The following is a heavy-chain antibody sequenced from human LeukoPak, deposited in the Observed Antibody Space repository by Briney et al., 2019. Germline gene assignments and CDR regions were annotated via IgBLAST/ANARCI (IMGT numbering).Heavy chain of an antibody. D-gene: IGHD6-13*01. CDR3: AKVAAAGDAFDI. CDR2: ISWNSGSI. Sequence: PGGSLRLSCAASGLTFDDYGMHWVRQAPGKGLEWVSGISWNSGSIGYADSVKGRFTISRDNAKNSLYLQMNSLRAEDTALYYCAKVAAAGDAFDIWGQGTMVTVSS. J-gene: IGHJ3*02. CDR1: GLTFDDYG. V-gene: IGHV3-9*01.